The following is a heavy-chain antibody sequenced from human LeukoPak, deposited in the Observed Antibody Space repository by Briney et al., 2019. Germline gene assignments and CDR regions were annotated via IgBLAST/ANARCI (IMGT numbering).Heavy chain of an antibody. CDR1: GFTFDDYA. V-gene: IGHV3-9*01. CDR2: ISWNSGSI. CDR3: AKSVTYCYDSSGYTF. J-gene: IGHJ4*02. D-gene: IGHD3-22*01. Sequence: TGGSLRLSCAASGFTFDDYAMHWVRQAPGKGLEWVSGISWNSGSIGYADSVKGRFTISRGNAKNSLYLQMNSLRAEDTALYYCAKSVTYCYDSSGYTFGGQGTLVTVSS.